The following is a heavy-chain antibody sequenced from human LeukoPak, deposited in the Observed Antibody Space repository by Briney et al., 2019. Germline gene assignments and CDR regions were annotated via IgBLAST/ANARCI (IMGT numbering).Heavy chain of an antibody. CDR3: ARRGYYDFWSGYSPYYYYMDV. CDR2: IYYSGST. Sequence: PSETLSLTCTVSGGSISSYYWSWIRQPPGKGLEWLGYIYYSGSTNYNPSLKSRVTISVDTSKNQFSLKLSSVTAADTAVYYCARRGYYDFWSGYSPYYYYMDVWAKGPRSPSP. J-gene: IGHJ6*03. CDR1: GGSISSYY. V-gene: IGHV4-59*08. D-gene: IGHD3-3*01.